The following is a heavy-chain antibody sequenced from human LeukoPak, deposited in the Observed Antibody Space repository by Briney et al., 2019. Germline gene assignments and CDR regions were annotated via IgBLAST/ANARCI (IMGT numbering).Heavy chain of an antibody. D-gene: IGHD2-15*01. CDR3: ARDQTPFY. V-gene: IGHV3-7*01. Sequence: PGGSLRLSCAASGFTFSSYWMSWVRQAPGKGLEWVANIKKDGSEKYYLDSVKGRFTISRDNAKSSMWLQMNSLRDEDTAVYYCARDQTPFYWGQGSLVTISS. J-gene: IGHJ4*02. CDR1: GFTFSSYW. CDR2: IKKDGSEK.